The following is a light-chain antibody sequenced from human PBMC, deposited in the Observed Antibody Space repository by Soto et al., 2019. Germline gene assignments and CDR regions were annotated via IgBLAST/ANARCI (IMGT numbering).Light chain of an antibody. Sequence: DRQMTQYPSSLSAAVGDRVTNNCRASQSISSYLNWYQQKPGKAPKLLIYAASSLQSGVPSRFSGIGSGTDFTLTISSLQPEDFATYYCQQSYSTPPITFGQGTRLEIK. J-gene: IGKJ5*01. V-gene: IGKV1-39*01. CDR2: AAS. CDR3: QQSYSTPPIT. CDR1: QSISSY.